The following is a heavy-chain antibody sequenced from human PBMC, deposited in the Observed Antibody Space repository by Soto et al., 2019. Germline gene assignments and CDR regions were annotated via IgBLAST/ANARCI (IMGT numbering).Heavy chain of an antibody. CDR3: ARAGSYHLIFDY. Sequence: SETLSLTCTVSGGSISSYYWTWIRQPPGKGLEWIGYIYYSGSTNYNPSLKSRVTISVDTSKNQFSLKLSSVTAADTAVYYCARAGSYHLIFDYWGQGTLVTVSS. J-gene: IGHJ4*02. CDR1: GGSISSYY. D-gene: IGHD3-10*01. CDR2: IYYSGST. V-gene: IGHV4-59*01.